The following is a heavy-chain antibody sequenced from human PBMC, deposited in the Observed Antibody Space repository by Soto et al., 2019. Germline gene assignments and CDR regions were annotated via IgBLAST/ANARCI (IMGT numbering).Heavy chain of an antibody. CDR2: IIPIFGTA. D-gene: IGHD4-4*01. J-gene: IGHJ6*02. Sequence: SVKVSCKASGGTFSSYAISWVRQAPGQGLEWMGGIIPIFGTANYAQKFQGRVTITADKSTSTAYMELSSLRSEDTAVYDCARGKVTTNYYYGMDVWGQGTTVTVSS. V-gene: IGHV1-69*06. CDR3: ARGKVTTNYYYGMDV. CDR1: GGTFSSYA.